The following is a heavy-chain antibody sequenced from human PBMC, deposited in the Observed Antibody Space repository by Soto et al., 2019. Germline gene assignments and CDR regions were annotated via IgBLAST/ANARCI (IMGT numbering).Heavy chain of an antibody. CDR2: IPSRGRP. J-gene: IGHJ5*02. D-gene: IGHD5-12*01. CDR3: VRDQYSGYDFDI. CDR1: GASIAGGSYY. Sequence: PSETLSLTCSVSGASIAGGSYYWSWVRQPPGKGLEWIGYIPSRGRPFYNPSLTSRGTISADSSKNQLSLQLTSVTAADTAVYYCVRDQYSGYDFDIWGQGNLVTVSS. V-gene: IGHV4-30-4*01.